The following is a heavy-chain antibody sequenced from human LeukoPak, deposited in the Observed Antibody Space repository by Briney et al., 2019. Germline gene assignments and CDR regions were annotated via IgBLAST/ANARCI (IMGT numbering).Heavy chain of an antibody. V-gene: IGHV1-2*06. CDR1: GYTFTGYY. J-gene: IGHJ5*02. CDR2: INPNSGGT. Sequence: ASVKVSCKASGYTFTGYYMHWVRQAPGQGLEWMGRINPNSGGTNYAQKFQGGVTMTRDTSISTAYMELSRLRSDDTAVYYCARDAEYYDFWSGYYVWFDPWGQGTLVTVSP. CDR3: ARDAEYYDFWSGYYVWFDP. D-gene: IGHD3-3*01.